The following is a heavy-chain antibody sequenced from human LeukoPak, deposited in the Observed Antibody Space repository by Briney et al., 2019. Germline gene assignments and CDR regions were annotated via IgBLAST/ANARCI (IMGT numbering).Heavy chain of an antibody. J-gene: IGHJ4*02. CDR1: GFTFNTHG. Sequence: GGSLRLSCAASGFTFNTHGMHWVRQAPGKGLEWVAVIWYDGSNKYYADSVKGRFTISRDNAKKTLYLQMNSLRAEDTAVYYCAQWLVSKYYFDYWGQGTPVTVSS. D-gene: IGHD6-19*01. CDR2: IWYDGSNK. CDR3: AQWLVSKYYFDY. V-gene: IGHV3-33*03.